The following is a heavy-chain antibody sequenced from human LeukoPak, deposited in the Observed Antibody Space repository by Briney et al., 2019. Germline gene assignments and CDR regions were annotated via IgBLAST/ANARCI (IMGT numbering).Heavy chain of an antibody. Sequence: ASVKVSCKASGYTFTSYGISWVRQAPGQGLEWMGWISAYNGNTNYALKFQGRVTMTTDTSTSTAYMELRSLRSDDTAVYYCAREEAAGLIDYWGQGTLVTVSS. CDR1: GYTFTSYG. J-gene: IGHJ4*02. V-gene: IGHV1-18*01. CDR3: AREEAAGLIDY. CDR2: ISAYNGNT. D-gene: IGHD6-13*01.